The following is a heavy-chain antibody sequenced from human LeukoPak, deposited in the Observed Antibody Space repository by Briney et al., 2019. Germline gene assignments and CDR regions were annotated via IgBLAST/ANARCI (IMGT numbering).Heavy chain of an antibody. D-gene: IGHD3-16*02. CDR1: GGTFSSYA. CDR2: IIPIFGTA. J-gene: IGHJ5*02. Sequence: ASVKVSCKASGGTFSSYAISWVRQAPGQGLEWMGGIIPIFGTANYAQKFQGRVTITADKSTSTAYMELSSLRSEDTAVYYCAREIGDYDYVWGSYRSSWFDPWGQGTLVTVSS. V-gene: IGHV1-69*06. CDR3: AREIGDYDYVWGSYRSSWFDP.